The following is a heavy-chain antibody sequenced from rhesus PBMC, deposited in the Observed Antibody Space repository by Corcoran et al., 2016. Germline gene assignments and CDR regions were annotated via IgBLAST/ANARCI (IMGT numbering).Heavy chain of an antibody. CDR3: ARLRSGSSPDY. V-gene: IGHV4-169*01. J-gene: IGHJ4*01. Sequence: QLQLQESGPGLVKPSETLSVTCAVSGGSLSSSSWRWIRQAPGKGLGLIGYISGSSGSTYYKPSLKSRVTMSKGTAKNHVFRKRSSVAAADTSVYYWARLRSGSSPDYWGQGVLVSVSS. CDR2: ISGSSGST. CDR1: GGSLSSSS. D-gene: IGHD6-25*01.